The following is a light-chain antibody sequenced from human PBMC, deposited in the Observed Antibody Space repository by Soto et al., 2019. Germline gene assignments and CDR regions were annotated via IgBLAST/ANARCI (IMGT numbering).Light chain of an antibody. CDR3: QQYNSYPCP. CDR2: KAS. V-gene: IGKV1-5*03. J-gene: IGKJ2*02. CDR1: QSISGL. Sequence: DIQMTQSPSTLSPSVGDRVTITCRAMQSISGLLAWYQQKPCNVPNLLIFKASTLEAEVPSRFSGSGSGTEDTLTITSLQPDDFATDLCQQYNSYPCPFGQGTKLEI.